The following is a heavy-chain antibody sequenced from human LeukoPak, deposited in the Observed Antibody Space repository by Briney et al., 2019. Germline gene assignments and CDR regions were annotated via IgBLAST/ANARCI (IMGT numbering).Heavy chain of an antibody. D-gene: IGHD3-10*01. Sequence: PGGSLRLSCAASGNYWMHWVRQAPGKGLVWVSHINSDGSWTSYADSVKGRFTISKDNAKNALYLQMSSLRAEDTAVYYCAAWSDAAWYGGNYWGQGTLVTVSS. CDR3: AAWSDAAWYGGNY. J-gene: IGHJ4*02. CDR2: INSDGSWT. CDR1: GNYW. V-gene: IGHV3-74*01.